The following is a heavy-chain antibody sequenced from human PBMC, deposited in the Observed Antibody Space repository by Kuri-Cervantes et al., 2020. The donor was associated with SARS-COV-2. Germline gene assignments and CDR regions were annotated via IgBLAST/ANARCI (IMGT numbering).Heavy chain of an antibody. Sequence: SVKVSCKASGGTFSSYAISWVRQAPGQGLEWMGGIIPIFGTANYAQKFQGRVTITADESTSTAYMELGSLRSEDTAVYYCARVLWGAGVYYYYYMDVWGKGTTVTVSS. J-gene: IGHJ6*03. D-gene: IGHD2-21*01. V-gene: IGHV1-69*13. CDR1: GGTFSSYA. CDR3: ARVLWGAGVYYYYYMDV. CDR2: IIPIFGTA.